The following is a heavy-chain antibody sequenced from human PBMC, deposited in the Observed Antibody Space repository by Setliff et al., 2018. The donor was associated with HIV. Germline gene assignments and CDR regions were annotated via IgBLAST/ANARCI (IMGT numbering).Heavy chain of an antibody. CDR2: ISSSSSYI. J-gene: IGHJ4*02. D-gene: IGHD3-22*01. V-gene: IGHV3-21*01. Sequence: PGGSLRLSCESSGFSFTSYSMNWVRRAPGKGLEWVSSISSSSSYIYYADSVKGRFTISRDNAKNSLYLQMNSLRAEDTAVYYCARRPNYYDSSGYYRFDYWGQGTLVTVSS. CDR1: GFSFTSYS. CDR3: ARRPNYYDSSGYYRFDY.